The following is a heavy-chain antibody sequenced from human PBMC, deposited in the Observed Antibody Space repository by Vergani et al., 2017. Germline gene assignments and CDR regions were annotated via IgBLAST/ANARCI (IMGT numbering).Heavy chain of an antibody. Sequence: QVQLQQWGAGLLKPSETLSLTCAVYGGSFSGYYWSWIRQPPGKGLEWIGEINHSGSTNYNPSLKSRVTISVDTSKNTFSLKLSSVTAADTAVYYFARGYCSSTSCYLYFQHWGQGTLVTVSS. CDR3: ARGYCSSTSCYLYFQH. CDR1: GGSFSGYY. J-gene: IGHJ1*01. CDR2: INHSGST. V-gene: IGHV4-34*01. D-gene: IGHD2-2*01.